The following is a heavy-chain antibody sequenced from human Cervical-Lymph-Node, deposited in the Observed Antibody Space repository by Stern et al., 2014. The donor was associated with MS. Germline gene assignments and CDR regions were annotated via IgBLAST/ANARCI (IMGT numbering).Heavy chain of an antibody. J-gene: IGHJ3*02. Sequence: QLQLQESGPGLVKPSETLSLTCTVSGGSISSYWSWIRQAPGKGLQWIGFIYYNGMASYNPSLQSRVTISLDTSKHQFSLTLSSVTAEDTAVYYCARDRRSSWYNGGAFDIWGQGTMVTVSS. CDR3: ARDRRSSWYNGGAFDI. CDR1: GGSISSY. CDR2: IYYNGMA. D-gene: IGHD6-13*01. V-gene: IGHV4-59*12.